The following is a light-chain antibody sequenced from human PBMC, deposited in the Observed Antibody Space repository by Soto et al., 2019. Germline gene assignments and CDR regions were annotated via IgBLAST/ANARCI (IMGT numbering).Light chain of an antibody. CDR2: EVN. V-gene: IGLV2-8*01. Sequence: QSALTQPPSASGSPGQSVALSCTGTTTDIGAYDFVSWYQQHPGKAPKLLIYEVNKRPSGVPDRFSGSKSGNTASLTVSGLQAEDEADYYCSSHGGNSPYVFGTGTKVTVL. J-gene: IGLJ1*01. CDR3: SSHGGNSPYV. CDR1: TTDIGAYDF.